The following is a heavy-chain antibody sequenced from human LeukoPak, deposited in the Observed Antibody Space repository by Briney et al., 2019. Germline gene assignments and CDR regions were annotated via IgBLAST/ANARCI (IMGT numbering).Heavy chain of an antibody. CDR1: GFTFSSYS. D-gene: IGHD3-3*01. Sequence: GGSLRLSCAASGFTFSSYSMNWVRQAPGKGLEWVSSISSSSSYIYYADSVKGRFTISRDNAKNSLYLQMNSLRAEDTAVYYCARDSLEGLTTFDYWGQGTLVTVSS. V-gene: IGHV3-21*01. J-gene: IGHJ4*02. CDR3: ARDSLEGLTTFDY. CDR2: ISSSSSYI.